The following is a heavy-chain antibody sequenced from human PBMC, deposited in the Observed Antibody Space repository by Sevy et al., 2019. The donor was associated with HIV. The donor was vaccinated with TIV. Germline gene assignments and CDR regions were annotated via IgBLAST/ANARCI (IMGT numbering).Heavy chain of an antibody. CDR3: ATGAYDFWSGYYGIDY. J-gene: IGHJ4*02. D-gene: IGHD3-3*01. CDR1: GFTFSSYA. CDR2: ISGSGGST. V-gene: IGHV3-23*01. Sequence: GGSLRLSCAASGFTFSSYAMSWVRQAPGKGLEWVSAISGSGGSTYYADSVKCRFTISRDNSKNTLYLQMNSLRAEDTAVYYCATGAYDFWSGYYGIDYWGQGTLVTVSS.